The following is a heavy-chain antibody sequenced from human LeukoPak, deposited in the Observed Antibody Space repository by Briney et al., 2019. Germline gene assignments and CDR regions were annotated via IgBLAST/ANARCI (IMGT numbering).Heavy chain of an antibody. J-gene: IGHJ4*02. V-gene: IGHV4-34*01. CDR3: ASTGWELQSIDY. CDR2: INHSGST. CDR1: GGSFSGYY. Sequence: SETLSLTCAVYGGSFSGYYWSWIRQPPGKGLEWIGEINHSGSTNYNPSLKSRVTISVDTSKNQFSLKLSSVTAADTAVYYCASTGWELQSIDYWGQGTLVTVSS. D-gene: IGHD1-26*01.